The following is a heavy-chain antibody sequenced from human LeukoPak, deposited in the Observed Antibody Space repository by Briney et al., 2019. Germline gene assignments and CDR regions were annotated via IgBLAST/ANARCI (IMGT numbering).Heavy chain of an antibody. J-gene: IGHJ2*01. V-gene: IGHV1-69*13. CDR2: IIPIFGTA. CDR3: ARSNYYDSSGYYTYWYFDL. Sequence: ASEKVSCKASGGTFSSYAISWVRQAPGQGLEWMGGIIPIFGTANYAQKFQGRVTITADESTSTAYMELSSLRSEDTAVYYCARSNYYDSSGYYTYWYFDLWGRGTLVTVSS. D-gene: IGHD3-22*01. CDR1: GGTFSSYA.